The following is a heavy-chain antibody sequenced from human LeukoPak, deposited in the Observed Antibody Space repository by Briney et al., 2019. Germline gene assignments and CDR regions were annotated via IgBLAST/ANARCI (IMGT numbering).Heavy chain of an antibody. CDR2: INSDGTTT. J-gene: IGHJ4*02. CDR1: GFTFSRYW. CDR3: ASTEYVASHFDQ. Sequence: GSLRLSCAVSGFTFSRYWMHWVRQTPGKGLVWVSLINSDGTTTFYADSVKGRFTVSRDNARNTLYLQMSSLRAEDTAVYYCASTEYVASHFDQWGQGTLVTVSS. D-gene: IGHD5-12*01. V-gene: IGHV3-74*01.